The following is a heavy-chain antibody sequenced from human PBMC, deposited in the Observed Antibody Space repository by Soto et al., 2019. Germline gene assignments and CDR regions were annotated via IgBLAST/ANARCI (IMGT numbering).Heavy chain of an antibody. D-gene: IGHD6-19*01. CDR1: GGTFSSYA. CDR2: IIPIFGTA. CDR3: ARAEYGMAVAGTAPAYYYYSMDV. V-gene: IGHV1-69*13. Sequence: ASVKVSCKASGGTFSSYAISWVRQAPGQGLEWMGGIIPIFGTANYAQKFQGRVTITADESTSTAYMELSSLRSEDTAVYYCARAEYGMAVAGTAPAYYYYSMDVWVQGTTVTVSS. J-gene: IGHJ6*02.